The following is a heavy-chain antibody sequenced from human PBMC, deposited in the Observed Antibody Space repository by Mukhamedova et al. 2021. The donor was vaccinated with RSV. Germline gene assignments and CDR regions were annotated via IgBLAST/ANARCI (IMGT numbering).Heavy chain of an antibody. D-gene: IGHD4-23*01. CDR2: IYYSGST. Sequence: IRQPPGKGLEWIGYIYYSGSTNYNPSLKSRVTISVDTSKNQFSLKLSSVTAADTAVYYCARDRATVVTPSFWYFDLWGRGTLVT. J-gene: IGHJ2*01. V-gene: IGHV4-59*01. CDR3: ARDRATVVTPSFWYFDL.